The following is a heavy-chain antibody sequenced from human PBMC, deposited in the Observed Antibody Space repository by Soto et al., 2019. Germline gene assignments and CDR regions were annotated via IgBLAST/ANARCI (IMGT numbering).Heavy chain of an antibody. D-gene: IGHD5-12*01. V-gene: IGHV1-2*02. CDR2: INPNSGGT. CDR3: ARGRIIVALYYYGMDV. Sequence: ASVKVSCKASGYTFTGYYMHWVRQAPGQGLEWMGWINPNSGGTNYAQKFQGRVTMTRDTSISTAYMELSRLRSDDTAVYYCARGRIIVALYYYGMDVWAKGPRSPSP. J-gene: IGHJ6*02. CDR1: GYTFTGYY.